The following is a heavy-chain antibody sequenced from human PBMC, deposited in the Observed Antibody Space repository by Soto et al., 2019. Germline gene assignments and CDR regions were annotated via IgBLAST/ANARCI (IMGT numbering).Heavy chain of an antibody. CDR3: ARDIRWKTAMGVFDH. Sequence: PGGSLRLSCVVSGFSFSDSWMGWVRQAPGSGLEWVATISEDGSETYYVDSVKGRFSISRDNAMNSVSLQLNSLRAEDTAVYYCARDIRWKTAMGVFDHWGQGTLVTVSS. CDR2: ISEDGSET. CDR1: GFSFSDSW. V-gene: IGHV3-7*03. J-gene: IGHJ4*02. D-gene: IGHD5-18*01.